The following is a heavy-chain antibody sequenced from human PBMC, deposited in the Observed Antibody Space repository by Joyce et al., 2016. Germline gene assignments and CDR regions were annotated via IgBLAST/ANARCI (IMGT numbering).Heavy chain of an antibody. Sequence: EVQLVQSGVEVKKPGESLRISCKGSGYNCNTYWITWVGQRPGKGLEWMGIIYPDDSDTIYGPSFQGQVTISVDKSISTAYLQWSGLRASDTAIYYCAKKGDNSAKFDSWGQGTLVTVSS. V-gene: IGHV5-51*01. CDR2: IYPDDSDT. J-gene: IGHJ4*02. CDR1: GYNCNTYW. CDR3: AKKGDNSAKFDS. D-gene: IGHD2/OR15-2a*01.